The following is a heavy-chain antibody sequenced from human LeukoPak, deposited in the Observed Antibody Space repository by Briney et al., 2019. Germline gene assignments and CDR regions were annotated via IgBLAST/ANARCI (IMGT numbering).Heavy chain of an antibody. J-gene: IGHJ4*02. CDR2: IYYSGST. V-gene: IGHV4-59*11. CDR1: GGSISSHY. CDR3: ARGDRYCSGGSCLYYFDY. Sequence: KTSETLSLTCTVSGGSISSHYWTWIRQPPGKGLEWIGYIYYSGSTNYNPSLKSRVTISVDTSKNQFSLKLSSVTAADTAVYYCARGDRYCSGGSCLYYFDYWGQGTLVTVSS. D-gene: IGHD2-15*01.